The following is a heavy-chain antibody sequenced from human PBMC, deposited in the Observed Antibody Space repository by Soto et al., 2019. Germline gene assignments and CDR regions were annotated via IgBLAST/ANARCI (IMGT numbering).Heavy chain of an antibody. CDR1: GGTFSSYA. D-gene: IGHD5-12*01. J-gene: IGHJ5*02. CDR3: ARGGPTVATVGGPWFDP. Sequence: SVKVSCKASGGTFSSYAISWVRQAPGQGLEWMGGIIPIFGTANYAQKFQGRVTITADESTSTAYMELSSLRSEDTAVYYCARGGPTVATVGGPWFDPWGQGTLVTVS. V-gene: IGHV1-69*13. CDR2: IIPIFGTA.